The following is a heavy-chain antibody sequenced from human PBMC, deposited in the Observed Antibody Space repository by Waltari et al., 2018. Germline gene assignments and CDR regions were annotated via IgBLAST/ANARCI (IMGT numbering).Heavy chain of an antibody. J-gene: IGHJ6*02. CDR1: GGSISSYY. CDR2: IYYSGST. CDR3: ARGGTGSYVPYYYYYYGMDV. D-gene: IGHD3-10*02. V-gene: IGHV4-59*01. Sequence: QVQLQESGPGLVKPSATLSLTCTVSGGSISSYYWSWIRQPPGKGLEWIGYIYYSGSTNYNPSLKSRVTISVDTSKNQFSLKLSSVTAADTAVYYCARGGTGSYVPYYYYYYGMDVWGQGTTVTVSS.